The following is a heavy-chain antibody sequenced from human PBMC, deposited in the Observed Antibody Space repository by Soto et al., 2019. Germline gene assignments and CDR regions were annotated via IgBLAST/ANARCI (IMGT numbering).Heavy chain of an antibody. Sequence: ASVKVSFKASGYTFTSYYMHWVRQAPGQGLEWMGIINPSGGSTSYAQKFQGRVTMTRDTSTSTVYMELSSLRSEDTAVYYCARDKQIQLWFTGRYYYYGMDVWGQGTKVTVSS. CDR3: ARDKQIQLWFTGRYYYYGMDV. J-gene: IGHJ6*02. D-gene: IGHD5-18*01. CDR2: INPSGGST. V-gene: IGHV1-46*01. CDR1: GYTFTSYY.